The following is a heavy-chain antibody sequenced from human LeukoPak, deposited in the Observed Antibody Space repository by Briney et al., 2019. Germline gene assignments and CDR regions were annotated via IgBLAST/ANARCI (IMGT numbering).Heavy chain of an antibody. CDR3: ARYRKGSSSSGDFDY. J-gene: IGHJ4*02. Sequence: GGSLRLSCAASGYTFTSYDINWVRQATGQGLEWMGWMNPNSGNTGYAQKFQGRVTITRNTSISTAYMELSSLRSEDTAVYYCARYRKGSSSSGDFDYWGQGTLVTVSS. D-gene: IGHD6-6*01. CDR1: GYTFTSYD. CDR2: MNPNSGNT. V-gene: IGHV1-8*03.